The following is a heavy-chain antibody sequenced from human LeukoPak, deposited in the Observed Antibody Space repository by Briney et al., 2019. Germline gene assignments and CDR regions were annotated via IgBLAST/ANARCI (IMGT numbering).Heavy chain of an antibody. V-gene: IGHV3-23*01. CDR1: GFTFSSYA. CDR3: ARDLMGSGPADY. D-gene: IGHD6-19*01. Sequence: GGSLRLSCAASGFTFSSYAMSWVRQAPGKGLEWVSAISGSGGSTYYADSVKGRFTISRDNAKNSLYLQMNSLRAEDTAVYYCARDLMGSGPADYWGQGTLVTVSS. CDR2: ISGSGGST. J-gene: IGHJ4*02.